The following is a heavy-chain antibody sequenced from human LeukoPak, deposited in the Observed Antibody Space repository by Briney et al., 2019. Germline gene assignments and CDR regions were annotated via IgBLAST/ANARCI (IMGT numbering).Heavy chain of an antibody. CDR3: ARARDKVVPAAHYYYYYGMDV. Sequence: GASVKVSCKASGYTFTGYYMHWVRQAPGQGLEWMGWINPNSGGTNYAQKFQGRVTMTRDTSISTAYMELSRLRSDDTAVYYCARARDKVVPAAHYYYYYGMDVWGQGTTVTVSS. D-gene: IGHD2-2*01. CDR1: GYTFTGYY. CDR2: INPNSGGT. J-gene: IGHJ6*02. V-gene: IGHV1-2*02.